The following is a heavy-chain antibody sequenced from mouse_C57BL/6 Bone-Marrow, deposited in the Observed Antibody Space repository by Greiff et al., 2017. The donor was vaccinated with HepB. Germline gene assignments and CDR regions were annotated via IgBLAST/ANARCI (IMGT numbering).Heavy chain of an antibody. CDR1: GFSLSTSGMG. Sequence: QVTLKECGPGILQSSQTLSLTCSFSGFSLSTSGMGVSWIRQPSGKGLEWLAHIYWDDDKRYNPSLKSRLTISKDTSRNQVFLKITSVDTEDTATYYCARDDLSYWYFDVWGTGTTVTVAS. J-gene: IGHJ1*03. CDR3: ARDDLSYWYFDV. CDR2: IYWDDDK. V-gene: IGHV8-12*01. D-gene: IGHD2-3*01.